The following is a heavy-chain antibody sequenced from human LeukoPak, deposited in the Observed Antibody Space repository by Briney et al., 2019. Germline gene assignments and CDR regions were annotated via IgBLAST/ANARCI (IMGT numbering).Heavy chain of an antibody. J-gene: IGHJ4*02. V-gene: IGHV1-8*02. CDR1: GYTFTNYG. CDR2: MNPNSGNT. Sequence: GASVKVSCKASGYTFTNYGINWVRQATGQGLEWMGWMNPNSGNTGYAQKFQGRVTMTRNTSISTAYMELSSLRSEDTAVYYCARSRDSSGYWDDYWGQGTLVTVSS. D-gene: IGHD3-22*01. CDR3: ARSRDSSGYWDDY.